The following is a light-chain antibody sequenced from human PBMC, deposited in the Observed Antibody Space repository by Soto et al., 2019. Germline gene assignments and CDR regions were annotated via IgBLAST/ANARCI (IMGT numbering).Light chain of an antibody. V-gene: IGLV2-14*01. CDR2: EVS. J-gene: IGLJ3*02. Sequence: QSALTQPASVSGSPGQSITISCTGTSSDVGGYNYVSWYQQHPGKAPKLMIYEVSNRPSGVSNRFSGSKSGNTASLTISGRQAEDEADYYCSSYTSSSTRVFDGGTKLTVL. CDR3: SSYTSSSTRV. CDR1: SSDVGGYNY.